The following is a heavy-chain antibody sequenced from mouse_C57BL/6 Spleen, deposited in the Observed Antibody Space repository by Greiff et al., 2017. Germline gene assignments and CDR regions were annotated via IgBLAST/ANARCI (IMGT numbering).Heavy chain of an antibody. D-gene: IGHD1-1*01. CDR2: IDPAHGNT. V-gene: IGHV14-3*01. CDR1: GFNIKNTY. J-gene: IGHJ1*03. Sequence: VQLKQSVAELVRPGASVKLSCTASGFNIKNTYMHWVKQRPEQGLEWIGRIDPAHGNTKYAPKFQGKATITADTSSNTAYLQLSRLTSEDTAIYYCARYYGSRGGYFDVWGTGTTVTVSS. CDR3: ARYYGSRGGYFDV.